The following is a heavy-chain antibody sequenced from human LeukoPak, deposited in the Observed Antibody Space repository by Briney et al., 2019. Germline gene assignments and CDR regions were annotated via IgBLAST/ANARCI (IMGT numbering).Heavy chain of an antibody. CDR3: ARDDTYCSSTSCYWVTDY. J-gene: IGHJ4*02. Sequence: PSETLSLTCTVSGGSISSYYWSWIRQPPGKGLEWIGYIYYSGSTNYNPSLKSRVTTSVDTSKNQFSLKLSSVTAADTAVYYCARDDTYCSSTSCYWVTDYWGQGTLVTVSS. CDR2: IYYSGST. V-gene: IGHV4-59*01. CDR1: GGSISSYY. D-gene: IGHD2-2*01.